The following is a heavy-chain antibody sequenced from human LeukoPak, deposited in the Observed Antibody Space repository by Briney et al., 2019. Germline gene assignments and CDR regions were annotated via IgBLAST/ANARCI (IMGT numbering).Heavy chain of an antibody. CDR3: ARAEVRFLEWSHYYYYMDV. D-gene: IGHD3-3*01. V-gene: IGHV1-69*05. CDR2: IIPIFGTA. J-gene: IGHJ6*03. CDR1: GYTFTSYA. Sequence: GASVKVSCKASGYTFTSYAMHWLRQAPGQGLEWMGGIIPIFGTANYAQKFQGRVTITTDESTSTAYMELSSLRSEDTAVYYCARAEVRFLEWSHYYYYMDVWGKGTTVTVSS.